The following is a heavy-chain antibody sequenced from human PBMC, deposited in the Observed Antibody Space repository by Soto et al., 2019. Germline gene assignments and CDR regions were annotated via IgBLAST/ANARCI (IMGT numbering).Heavy chain of an antibody. CDR1: GFTFSSYW. Sequence: GGSLRLSCTASGFTFSSYWMSWVRQAPGKGLGWVANIKEDGSGKYYVDSVKGRFSISRDNARNSLYLQINSLRVEDTAVYYCVRVRRLGGYWGQGALVTVSS. J-gene: IGHJ4*02. CDR2: IKEDGSGK. D-gene: IGHD3-16*01. CDR3: VRVRRLGGY. V-gene: IGHV3-7*03.